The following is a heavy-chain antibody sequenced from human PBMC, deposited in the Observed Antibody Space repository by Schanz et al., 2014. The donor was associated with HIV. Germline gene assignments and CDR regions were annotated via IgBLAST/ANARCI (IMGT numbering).Heavy chain of an antibody. V-gene: IGHV3-21*01. CDR1: GFTFSDYS. D-gene: IGHD5-18*01. J-gene: IGHJ4*02. CDR3: AVLWIQLPFDY. Sequence: EVHLVESGGGLVKPGGSLRLSCAASGFTFSDYSMHWVRQAPGKGLEWVSSISSSSTYIYYADSVKGRFTISRDNAKNSLYLHMNSLRAEDTAVYFCAVLWIQLPFDYWGQGTLVTVSS. CDR2: ISSSSTYI.